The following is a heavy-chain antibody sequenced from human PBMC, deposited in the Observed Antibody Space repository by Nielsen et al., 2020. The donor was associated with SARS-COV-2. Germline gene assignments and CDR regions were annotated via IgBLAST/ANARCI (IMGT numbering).Heavy chain of an antibody. D-gene: IGHD3-22*01. J-gene: IGHJ4*02. CDR2: IWYDGSNK. V-gene: IGHV3-33*08. CDR3: ARDRNYDRTQDY. Sequence: GGSLRLSCAASGFTFNNYAMTWVRQAPGKGLEWVALIWYDGSNKYYADSVKGRFTISKDNSKNTVYLQMNSLRVEDTAVYYCARDRNYDRTQDYWGQGTLVTVSS. CDR1: GFTFNNYA.